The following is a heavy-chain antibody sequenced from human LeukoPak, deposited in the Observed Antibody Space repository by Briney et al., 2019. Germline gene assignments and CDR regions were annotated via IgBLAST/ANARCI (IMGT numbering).Heavy chain of an antibody. V-gene: IGHV3-7*01. CDR1: GFTFSSRDW. J-gene: IGHJ5*02. D-gene: IGHD4-17*01. Sequence: GGSLRLSCVASGFTFSSRDWMTWVRQAPGKGLGWVANIKQDGSEKNYVDSVKGRFTISRDNAKNSLYLQMNSLRAEDTAVYYCARWDGDYEGAEWFDPWGQGTLVTVSS. CDR2: IKQDGSEK. CDR3: ARWDGDYEGAEWFDP.